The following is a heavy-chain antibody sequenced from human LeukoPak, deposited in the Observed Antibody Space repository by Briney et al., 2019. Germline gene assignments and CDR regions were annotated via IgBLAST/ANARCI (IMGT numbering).Heavy chain of an antibody. Sequence: SETLSLTCTVSGVSISSGSYYWSWIRQPAGKGLEWIGRIYTSGSTNYNPSLKSRVTISVDTSKNQLSLKLSSVTAADTAIYYCARGKGLSDAFDIWGQGTMVTVSS. CDR1: GVSISSGSYY. V-gene: IGHV4-61*02. D-gene: IGHD2-15*01. CDR2: IYTSGST. CDR3: ARGKGLSDAFDI. J-gene: IGHJ3*02.